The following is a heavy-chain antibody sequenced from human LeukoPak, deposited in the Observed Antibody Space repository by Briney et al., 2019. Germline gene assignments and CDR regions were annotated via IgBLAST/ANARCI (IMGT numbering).Heavy chain of an antibody. CDR3: ASLSTGVRGSGWFDP. Sequence: ASVKVSCKASGYTFTSYGISWVRQAPGQGLEWMGWINPNSGGTNYAQKFQGRVTMTRDTSISTAYMELSSLRSEDTAVYYCASLSTGVRGSGWFDPWGQGTLVTVSS. V-gene: IGHV1-2*02. CDR1: GYTFTSYG. D-gene: IGHD3-10*01. J-gene: IGHJ5*02. CDR2: INPNSGGT.